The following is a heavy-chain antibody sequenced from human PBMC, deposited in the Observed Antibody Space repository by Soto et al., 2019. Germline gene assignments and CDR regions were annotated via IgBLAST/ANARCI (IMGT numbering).Heavy chain of an antibody. Sequence: GGSLRLSCAASGFTFDDYAMHWVRQAPGKGLEWVSGISWNSGSIGYADSVKGRFTISRDNAKNSLYLQMNSLRAEDTALYYCAKENDCSSTSCYDYYYYYMDVWGKGTTVTVSS. V-gene: IGHV3-9*01. D-gene: IGHD2-2*01. J-gene: IGHJ6*03. CDR1: GFTFDDYA. CDR3: AKENDCSSTSCYDYYYYYMDV. CDR2: ISWNSGSI.